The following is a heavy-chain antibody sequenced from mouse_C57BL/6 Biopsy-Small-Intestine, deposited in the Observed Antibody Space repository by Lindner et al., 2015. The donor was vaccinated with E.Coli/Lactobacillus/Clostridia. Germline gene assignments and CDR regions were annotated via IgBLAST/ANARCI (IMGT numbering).Heavy chain of an antibody. CDR2: IWTIGRT. D-gene: IGHD2-3*01. J-gene: IGHJ3*01. V-gene: IGHV2-6*01. CDR1: GFSLTSFG. CDR3: ASARGDGSFAY. Sequence: VQLQESGPGLVAPSQSLTITCTVSGFSLTSFGVDWVRQSPGKGLEWLGVIWTIGRTNYNSGLKPRVSISKDNSRGQVFLRMDSLQTDDTAIYYCASARGDGSFAYWGQGTLVTVSA.